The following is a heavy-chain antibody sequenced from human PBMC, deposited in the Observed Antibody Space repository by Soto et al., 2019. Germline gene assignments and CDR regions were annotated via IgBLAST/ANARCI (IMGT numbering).Heavy chain of an antibody. CDR3: ARYSPELWFGELSWFDP. V-gene: IGHV4-39*01. CDR2: IYYSGST. D-gene: IGHD3-10*01. CDR1: GGSISSSSYY. J-gene: IGHJ5*02. Sequence: SETLSLTCTVSGGSISSSSYYWGWIRQPPGKGLEWIGSIYYSGSTYYNPSLKSRVTISVDTSKNQFSLKLSSVTAADTAVYYCARYSPELWFGELSWFDPWGQETLVTVS.